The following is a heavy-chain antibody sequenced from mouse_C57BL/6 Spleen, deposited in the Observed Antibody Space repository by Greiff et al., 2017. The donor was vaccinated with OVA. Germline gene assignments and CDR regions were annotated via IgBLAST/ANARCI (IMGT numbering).Heavy chain of an antibody. CDR2: ISSGGDYI. J-gene: IGHJ2*01. Sequence: EVQVVESGEGLVKPGGSLKLSCAASGFTFSSYAMSWVRQTPEKRLEWVAYISSGGDYIYYADTVKGRFTISRDNARNTLYLQMSSLKSEDTAMYYCTRDDYYGSSPYFDYWGQGTTLTVSS. CDR1: GFTFSSYA. CDR3: TRDDYYGSSPYFDY. V-gene: IGHV5-9-1*02. D-gene: IGHD1-1*01.